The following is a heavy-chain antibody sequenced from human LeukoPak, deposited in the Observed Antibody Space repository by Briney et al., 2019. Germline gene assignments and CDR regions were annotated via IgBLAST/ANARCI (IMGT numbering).Heavy chain of an antibody. J-gene: IGHJ4*02. CDR2: IIPIFGTA. CDR1: GGTFSSYA. D-gene: IGHD6-6*01. V-gene: IGHV1-69*13. CDR3: ASGREYSSSFHFIY. Sequence: SVRVSCKASGGTFSSYAISWVRQAPGQGLEWMGGIIPIFGTANYAQKFQGRVTITADESTSTAYMELSSLRSEDTAVYYCASGREYSSSFHFIYWGQGTLVTVSS.